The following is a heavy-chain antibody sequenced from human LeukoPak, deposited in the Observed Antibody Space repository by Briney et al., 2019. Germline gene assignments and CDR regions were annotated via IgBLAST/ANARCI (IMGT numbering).Heavy chain of an antibody. D-gene: IGHD1-1*01. CDR3: VRGSRPGGAMGLYHNLDY. CDR2: ISSSSSYI. Sequence: SGGSLRLSCAASGFTFSSYSMNWVRQAPGKGLEWVSSISSSSSYIYYADSVKGRFTISRDNTKNLLFPEMNNLRGDDTAIYYCVRGSRPGGAMGLYHNLDYWGQGTLVTVSS. J-gene: IGHJ4*02. V-gene: IGHV3-21*01. CDR1: GFTFSSYS.